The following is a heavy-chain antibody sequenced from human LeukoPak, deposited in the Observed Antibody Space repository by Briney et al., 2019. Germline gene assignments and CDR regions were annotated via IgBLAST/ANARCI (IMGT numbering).Heavy chain of an antibody. CDR3: SRAPGYSAYGLPFDF. V-gene: IGHV1-2*02. CDR1: GYTFTRYY. Sequence: ASVKVSCKTSGYTFTRYYLHWVRQAPGQGLEWMGWVNTNSGGTNYAQKFQGRVTMTRDTSITTVYMELSRLTSDDTGVYYCSRAPGYSAYGLPFDFWGQGTQVAVSS. D-gene: IGHD5-12*01. J-gene: IGHJ4*02. CDR2: VNTNSGGT.